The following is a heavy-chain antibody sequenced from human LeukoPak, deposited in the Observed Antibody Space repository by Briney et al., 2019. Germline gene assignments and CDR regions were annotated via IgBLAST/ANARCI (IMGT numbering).Heavy chain of an antibody. CDR2: VDPEDGET. J-gene: IGHJ4*02. CDR1: GYTFTDYY. D-gene: IGHD5-24*01. Sequence: ASVKVSCKASGYTFTDYYMHWVQQAPGKGLEWMGLVDPEDGETIYAEKFQGRVTITADTSTDTAYMELSSLRSEDTAVYYCATDRDGYKFDYWGQGTLVTVSS. V-gene: IGHV1-69-2*01. CDR3: ATDRDGYKFDY.